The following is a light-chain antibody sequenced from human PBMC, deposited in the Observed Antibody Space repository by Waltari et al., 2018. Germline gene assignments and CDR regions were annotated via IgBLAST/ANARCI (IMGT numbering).Light chain of an antibody. V-gene: IGLV1-51*02. CDR2: ENT. CDR3: GTWDSSLRAVV. CDR1: ISNIGKNY. J-gene: IGLJ2*01. Sequence: QSILTQPPSVSAAPGPKVTISCSGRISNIGKNYVSWYQLLPETAPKLRIYENTERPSGIPDRFSGSKSGTSATLGITGLQTGDEADYFCGTWDSSLRAVVFGGGTKLTVL.